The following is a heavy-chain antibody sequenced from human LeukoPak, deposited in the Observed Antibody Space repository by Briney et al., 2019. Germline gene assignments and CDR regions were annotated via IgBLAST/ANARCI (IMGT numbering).Heavy chain of an antibody. V-gene: IGHV4-59*01. CDR1: GGSISPYY. D-gene: IGHD2-15*01. Sequence: SETLSLTCTVSGGSISPYYWSWIRQPPGKGLEYIGYIYYSGTTDYDPSLKSRVTISVDTSKNLFSLKVTSVSAADTAVYYCARIMQTPWGMDVWGQGTTVTVSS. CDR3: ARIMQTPWGMDV. J-gene: IGHJ6*02. CDR2: IYYSGTT.